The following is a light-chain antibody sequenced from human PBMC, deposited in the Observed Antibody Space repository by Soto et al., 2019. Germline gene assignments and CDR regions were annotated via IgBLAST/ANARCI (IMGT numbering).Light chain of an antibody. Sequence: DIQLTQSPSSLSASVGDRVTITCRASQGISRYLAWYQQKPGKAPNLLIYAASTLLSGVPSRFSGSGSGTDFTLTISSLQPEDFATYYCQQLITYPFTFGPGTKVDIK. J-gene: IGKJ3*01. CDR3: QQLITYPFT. CDR1: QGISRY. CDR2: AAS. V-gene: IGKV1-9*01.